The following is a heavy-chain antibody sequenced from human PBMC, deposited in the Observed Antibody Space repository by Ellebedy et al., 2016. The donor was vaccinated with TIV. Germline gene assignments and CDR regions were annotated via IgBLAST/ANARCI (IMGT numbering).Heavy chain of an antibody. J-gene: IGHJ6*02. D-gene: IGHD3-22*01. V-gene: IGHV3-15*01. CDR3: TTSYYYDSSGFWAQYYYYYYGMDV. CDR2: IKSKTDGGTT. Sequence: GESLKISCAASGFTFSNAWMSWVRQAPGRGLEWVGRIKSKTDGGTTDYAAPVKGRFTISRDDSKNTLYLQMNSLKTEDTAVYYCTTSYYYDSSGFWAQYYYYYYGMDVWGQGTTVTVSS. CDR1: GFTFSNAW.